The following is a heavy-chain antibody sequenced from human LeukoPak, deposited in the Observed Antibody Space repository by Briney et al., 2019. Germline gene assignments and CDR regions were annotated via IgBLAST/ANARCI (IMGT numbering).Heavy chain of an antibody. D-gene: IGHD7-27*01. CDR1: GFTFSTDA. CDR2: ISHIGDTT. Sequence: GGSLRLSCSASGFTFSTDAMQWVRQAPGKGLEYVSAISHIGDTTYYADSVKGRFTISRDNAKNTLYLQMNSLRAEDTAVYYCARGGLGDYWGQGTLVTVSS. J-gene: IGHJ4*02. V-gene: IGHV3-64*04. CDR3: ARGGLGDY.